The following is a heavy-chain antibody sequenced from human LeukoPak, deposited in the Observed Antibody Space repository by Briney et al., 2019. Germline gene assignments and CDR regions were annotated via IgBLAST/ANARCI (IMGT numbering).Heavy chain of an antibody. CDR2: INSDGSWT. CDR1: GNYW. D-gene: IGHD2-2*01. J-gene: IGHJ4*02. V-gene: IGHV3-74*01. CDR3: VSFYETY. Sequence: AGGSLRLSCAASGNYWMHWVRQAPGKGLVWVSHINSDGSWTGYADSVKGQFTISKDNAKNTVYLQMNNLRAEDTAVYYCVSFYETYWGRGTLVTVSS.